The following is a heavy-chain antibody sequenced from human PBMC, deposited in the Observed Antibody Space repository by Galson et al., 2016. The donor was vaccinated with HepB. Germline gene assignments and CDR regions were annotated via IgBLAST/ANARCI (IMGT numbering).Heavy chain of an antibody. CDR2: ISYDGSDK. Sequence: SLRLSCAASGFTFNTYSIHWVRQAPGKGLEWVAVISYDGSDKDYADSVKGRFTISRDNSKNMLFLQMNRLRNEDTAVYYCARSTSDSSTWYVNYYYGMDVWGQGTTVTVSS. CDR3: ARSTSDSSTWYVNYYYGMDV. V-gene: IGHV3-30-3*01. D-gene: IGHD6-13*01. J-gene: IGHJ6*02. CDR1: GFTFNTYS.